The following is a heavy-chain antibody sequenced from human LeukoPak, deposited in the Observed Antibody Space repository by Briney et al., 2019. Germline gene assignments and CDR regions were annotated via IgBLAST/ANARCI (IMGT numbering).Heavy chain of an antibody. CDR2: IKSKTGGGTT. D-gene: IGHD6-19*01. J-gene: IGHJ4*02. CDR3: TTAYPTYSSGWYRGDY. V-gene: IGHV3-15*01. CDR1: GFTVSNTW. Sequence: GGSLRLSCAASGFTVSNTWMSWVRQAPGKGLEWVGGIKSKTGGGTTDYVAPGKARFTISREDPKNTLYLQMNSLKTEDTAVYYCTTAYPTYSSGWYRGDYWGQGTLVTVSS.